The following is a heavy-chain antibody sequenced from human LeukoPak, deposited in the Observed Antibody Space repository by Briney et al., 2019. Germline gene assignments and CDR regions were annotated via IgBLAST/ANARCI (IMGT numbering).Heavy chain of an antibody. Sequence: SETLSLTCTVSGTSIRSSSMYWGWIRQPPGKGLECLGSVYYTGSTFHNPSLKRRVTIPVDTSKNQFSLRLTSVTAADTAIYYCARHVAYYYDSSGYPDFWGQGTLVTVSS. V-gene: IGHV4-39*01. J-gene: IGHJ4*02. D-gene: IGHD3-22*01. CDR1: GTSIRSSSMY. CDR2: VYYTGST. CDR3: ARHVAYYYDSSGYPDF.